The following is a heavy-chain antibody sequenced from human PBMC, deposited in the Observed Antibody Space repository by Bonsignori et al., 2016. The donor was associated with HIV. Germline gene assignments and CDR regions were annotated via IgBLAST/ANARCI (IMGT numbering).Heavy chain of an antibody. Sequence: WIRQPPGKGLEWVGRIRSKIDRGTADYAAPVKGRFTISRDDSKNTLYLHMSSLKAEDTAVYYCTTPYYDPWTGTDNWFETWGQGTLVTVSS. J-gene: IGHJ5*02. CDR3: TTPYYDPWTGTDNWFET. CDR2: IRSKIDRGTA. D-gene: IGHD1-1*01. V-gene: IGHV3-15*01.